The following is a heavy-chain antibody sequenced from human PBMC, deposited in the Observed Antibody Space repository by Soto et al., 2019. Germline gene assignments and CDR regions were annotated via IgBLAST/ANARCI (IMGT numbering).Heavy chain of an antibody. V-gene: IGHV3-7*04. CDR3: ARDRATYDDGSGSSEY. Sequence: EVQLVESGGGLVQPGGSLRLSCAASGFTFSSYWMTWVRQAPGKGLEWVANIKQDGSEKYYVDSVKGRFTISRDNAKNSLYLQMNCLRAEDTAVYYCARDRATYDDGSGSSEYWGQGTLVTVSS. CDR1: GFTFSSYW. CDR2: IKQDGSEK. J-gene: IGHJ4*02. D-gene: IGHD3-10*01.